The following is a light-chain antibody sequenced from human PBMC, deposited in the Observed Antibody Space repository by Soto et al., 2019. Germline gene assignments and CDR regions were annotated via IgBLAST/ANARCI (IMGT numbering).Light chain of an antibody. CDR3: QQYFTSSWT. J-gene: IGKJ1*01. CDR1: QTILYSSNNKNY. V-gene: IGKV4-1*01. CDR2: WAS. Sequence: DIVMTQSPDSLAVSLGDRATINWKSSQTILYSSNNKNYLAWFQQRQGQPPRLXLYWASTRESGVPDRGSGSGAGTDFTLTISSLQAEDAEVYDCQQYFTSSWTFGQGTKVDIK.